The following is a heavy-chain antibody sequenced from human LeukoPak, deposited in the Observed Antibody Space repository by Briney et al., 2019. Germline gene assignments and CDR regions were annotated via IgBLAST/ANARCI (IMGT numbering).Heavy chain of an antibody. Sequence: PSGTLSLTCTVSGGSMTHYFWNWIRQPPGKGLEWIGYTHTSGSPDYSRSLKSRVTISLDTSKNQFSLMLSSVTAADTAVYFCARATQRYCSGTTCFPYWFDTWGQGTLAIVSS. D-gene: IGHD2-2*01. CDR2: THTSGSP. CDR3: ARATQRYCSGTTCFPYWFDT. V-gene: IGHV4-4*09. J-gene: IGHJ5*02. CDR1: GGSMTHYF.